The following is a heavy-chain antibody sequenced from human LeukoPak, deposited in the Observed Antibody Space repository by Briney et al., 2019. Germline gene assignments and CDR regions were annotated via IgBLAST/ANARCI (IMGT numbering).Heavy chain of an antibody. V-gene: IGHV2-5*01. J-gene: IGHJ4*02. CDR1: GFSLSTSGVG. CDR3: AHRRPKPHYCSGGSCYSGEFDY. CDR2: IYWNDDK. D-gene: IGHD2-15*01. Sequence: SGPTLVKPTQTLTLTCTFSGFSLSTSGVGVGWIRQPPGKALEWLALIYWNDDKRYSPSLKSRLTITKDTSKNQVVLTMTNMDPVDTATYYCAHRRPKPHYCSGGSCYSGEFDYRGQGTLVTVSS.